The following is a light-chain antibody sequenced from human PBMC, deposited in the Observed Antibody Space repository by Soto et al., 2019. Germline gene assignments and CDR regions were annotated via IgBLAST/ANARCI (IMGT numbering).Light chain of an antibody. V-gene: IGKV2-40*01. CDR1: QSLLDSDDGKTY. J-gene: IGKJ2*01. CDR3: TQRRKFSIN. CDR2: PLS. Sequence: IVLTQTPLSLPVTPGEPASIPCRSSQSLLDSDDGKTYLDWYLQKPGHTPHPLIYPLSYRASGVTARFSGNGSGTDFTLKISRVEAEEVGVYYWTQRRKFSINFGLGTK.